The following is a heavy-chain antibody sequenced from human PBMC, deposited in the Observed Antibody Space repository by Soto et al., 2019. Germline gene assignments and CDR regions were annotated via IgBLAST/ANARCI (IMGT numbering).Heavy chain of an antibody. V-gene: IGHV1-2*02. J-gene: IGHJ3*02. CDR1: GYPFTGYY. D-gene: IGHD2-2*01. Sequence: QMQLVQSGAEVKKPGASVKVSCKASGYPFTGYYMHWVRQAPGQGLEWMGWINPNSGATTYAQKFQGRVTMTRYTSITTGYMELSRLRSDDTAVYCCARGGLTPAALGDSVEIWGQGKLINVSS. CDR3: ARGGLTPAALGDSVEI. CDR2: INPNSGAT.